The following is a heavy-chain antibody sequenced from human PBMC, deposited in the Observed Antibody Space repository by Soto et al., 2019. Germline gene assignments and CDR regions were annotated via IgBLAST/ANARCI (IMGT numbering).Heavy chain of an antibody. Sequence: QVQLQESGPGLVKPSETLSLTCTVSGGSISSYYWSWIRQPPGKGLEWIGYIYYSGSTNYNPSLKIRVPKSVDTSKHQCSLKLSSVTAADAAVYYCARGDPLLWFGEKVYYGMDVWGQGTTVTVSS. CDR2: IYYSGST. CDR3: ARGDPLLWFGEKVYYGMDV. J-gene: IGHJ6*02. D-gene: IGHD3-10*01. CDR1: GGSISSYY. V-gene: IGHV4-59*01.